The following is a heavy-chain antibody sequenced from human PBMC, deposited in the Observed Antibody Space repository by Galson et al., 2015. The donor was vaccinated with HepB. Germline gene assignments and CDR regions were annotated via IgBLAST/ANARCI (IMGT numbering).Heavy chain of an antibody. V-gene: IGHV5-51*03. D-gene: IGHD3-9*01. CDR2: IYPDDSDT. J-gene: IGHJ3*02. CDR1: GYDFTMYW. Sequence: QSGAEVKKPGESLKISCKGSGYDFTMYWIGWVRQTPGKGLEWMGSIYPDDSDTRYSPSFEGQVTISADESINTAYLQWSSLKASDIAMYYCARMNGFDSFDIWGQGTMVSVSS. CDR3: ARMNGFDSFDI.